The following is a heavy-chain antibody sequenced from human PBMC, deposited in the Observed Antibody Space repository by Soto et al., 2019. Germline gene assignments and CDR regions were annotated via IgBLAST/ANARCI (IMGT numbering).Heavy chain of an antibody. J-gene: IGHJ3*02. Sequence: VRQMPGKGLEWMGMIFPGDSDTKNSPSLQGQITMSVDKSDSSAYLQWRSLKASDTAMYYCAAGYTTGPDAFDIWGQGTMVTVSS. V-gene: IGHV5-51*01. CDR2: IFPGDSDT. CDR3: AAGYTTGPDAFDI. D-gene: IGHD6-13*01.